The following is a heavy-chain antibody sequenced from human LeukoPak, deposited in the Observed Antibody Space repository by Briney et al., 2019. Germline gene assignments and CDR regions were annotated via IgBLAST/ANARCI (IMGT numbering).Heavy chain of an antibody. Sequence: PSETLSLTCTVSGGSISSSSYYWGWIRQPPGKGLEWIGSIYYSGSTYYNPSLKSRATISVDTSKNQFSLRPYSVTAADTAVYYCAPRTSGYSYGPQGSSWGQGTLVTVSS. D-gene: IGHD5-18*01. CDR1: GGSISSSSYY. J-gene: IGHJ5*02. V-gene: IGHV4-39*07. CDR3: APRTSGYSYGPQGSS. CDR2: IYYSGST.